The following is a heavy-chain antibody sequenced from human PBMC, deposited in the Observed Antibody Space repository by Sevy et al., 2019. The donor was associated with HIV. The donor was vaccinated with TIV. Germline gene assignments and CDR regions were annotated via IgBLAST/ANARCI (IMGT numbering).Heavy chain of an antibody. CDR2: LSFGCGKI. D-gene: IGHD2-8*01. CDR1: GFAFYEYS. Sequence: GGSLRLSCAASGFAFYEYSMSWIRQAPGKGLEWVATLSFGCGKINYANTVKGRFTISRDNSKNSFYLQMDNLRVEDTALYYCAREGCSRPHDYWGQGTRVTISS. J-gene: IGHJ4*02. CDR3: AREGCSRPHDY. V-gene: IGHV3-23*01.